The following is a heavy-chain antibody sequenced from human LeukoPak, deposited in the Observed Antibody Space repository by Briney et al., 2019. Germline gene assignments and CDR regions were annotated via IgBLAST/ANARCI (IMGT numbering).Heavy chain of an antibody. D-gene: IGHD3-22*01. CDR1: GFTFSDYA. V-gene: IGHV3-23*01. CDR2: ISGTGGST. J-gene: IGHJ4*02. CDR3: AKDSYDSSGSRYDY. Sequence: PGGSLRLSCAASGFTFSDYAMSWVRQAPGKGLEWVSAISGTGGSTWYAGSVKGRVTISRDNSKNTLYLQMNSLRAEDTAVYYCAKDSYDSSGSRYDYWGQGTLVTVSS.